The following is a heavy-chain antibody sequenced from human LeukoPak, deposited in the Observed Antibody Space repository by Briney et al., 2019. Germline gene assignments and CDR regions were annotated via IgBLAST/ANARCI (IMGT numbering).Heavy chain of an antibody. Sequence: PSETLSLTCTVSGGSISSYYWSWIRQPPGKGLEWIGYIYYSGSTNYNPSLKSRVTISVDTSKNQFSLKLSSVTAADTAVYYCARGYYDILTGPLNWFDPWGQGTLVTVSS. V-gene: IGHV4-59*01. D-gene: IGHD3-9*01. J-gene: IGHJ5*02. CDR1: GGSISSYY. CDR3: ARGYYDILTGPLNWFDP. CDR2: IYYSGST.